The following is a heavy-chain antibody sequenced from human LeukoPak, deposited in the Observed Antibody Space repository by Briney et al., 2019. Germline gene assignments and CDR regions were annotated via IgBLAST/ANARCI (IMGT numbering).Heavy chain of an antibody. CDR1: GGSISRYY. V-gene: IGHV4-59*12. CDR3: ARDPMTTVTSFDY. CDR2: IYYSGST. J-gene: IGHJ4*02. Sequence: SETLSLTCTVSGGSISRYYWSWIRQPPGKGLEWIGYIYYSGSTYYNPSLKSRVTISVDTSKNQFSLKLSSVTAADTAVYYCARDPMTTVTSFDYWGQGTLVTVSS. D-gene: IGHD4-17*01.